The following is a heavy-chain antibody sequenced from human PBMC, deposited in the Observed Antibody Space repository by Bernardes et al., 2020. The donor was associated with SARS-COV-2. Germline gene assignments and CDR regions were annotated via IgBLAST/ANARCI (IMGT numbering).Heavy chain of an antibody. CDR3: ARIAYGENWADWFDP. D-gene: IGHD4-17*01. J-gene: IGHJ5*02. Sequence: TLSLTCTVSGGSISSYYWSWIRQPPGKGLEWIGYIYYSGSTNYNPSLKSRVTISVDTSKNQFSLKLSSVTAADTAVYYWARIAYGENWADWFDPWGQGTLVTVSS. V-gene: IGHV4-59*01. CDR1: GGSISSYY. CDR2: IYYSGST.